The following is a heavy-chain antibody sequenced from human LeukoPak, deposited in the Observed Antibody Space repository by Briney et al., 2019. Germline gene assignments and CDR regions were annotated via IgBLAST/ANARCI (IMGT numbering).Heavy chain of an antibody. J-gene: IGHJ4*02. D-gene: IGHD7-27*01. CDR3: ARSILGIADY. CDR2: VKSDGSST. CDR1: GFTFSSYW. Sequence: GGSLRLSCAASGFTFSSYWMHWVRQAPGKGLVWVSRVKSDGSSTNYADSVKGRFTISRDNAKNTLYPQMNSLRAEDTAVYYCARSILGIADYWGQGTLVTVSS. V-gene: IGHV3-74*01.